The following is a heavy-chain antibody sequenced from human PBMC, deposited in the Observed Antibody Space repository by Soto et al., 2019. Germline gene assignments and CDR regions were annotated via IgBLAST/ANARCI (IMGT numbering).Heavy chain of an antibody. V-gene: IGHV4-31*03. D-gene: IGHD1-26*01. Sequence: QVQLQESGPGLVKPSQTLSLTCIVSGDSISRGGYFWTWIRQHPGKGLEWIGYIYDSGSAFYNPSLKSRVTMSVDTSKNQLSLNLRSVTAADTAVFYCARGILRPNHYMDVWGKGTAVAGSS. CDR1: GDSISRGGYF. CDR2: IYDSGSA. J-gene: IGHJ6*03. CDR3: ARGILRPNHYMDV.